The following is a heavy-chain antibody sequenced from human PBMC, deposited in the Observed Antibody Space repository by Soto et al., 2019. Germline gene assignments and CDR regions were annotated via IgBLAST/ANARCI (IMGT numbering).Heavy chain of an antibody. Sequence: GLSLRLSCPASLFTFISYAMSWVRQPPEKGLEWGSAISGSGASTYYADDVKGRFTISRDNSKNTLYLQMNSRRAEDTAVYYCAKSGVAGPTYFDYWGQGYLVTVSS. CDR1: LFTFISYA. CDR2: ISGSGAST. CDR3: AKSGVAGPTYFDY. J-gene: IGHJ4*02. V-gene: IGHV3-23*01. D-gene: IGHD6-19*01.